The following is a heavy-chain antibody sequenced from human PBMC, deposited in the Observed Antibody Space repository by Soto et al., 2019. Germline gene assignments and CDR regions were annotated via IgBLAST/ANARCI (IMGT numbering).Heavy chain of an antibody. CDR3: ARDSPPRYYDSSGYYFDY. J-gene: IGHJ4*02. CDR1: GYTFTSYG. Sequence: ASVKVSCKASGYTFTSYGISWVRQAPGQGLEWMGWISAYNGNTNYAQKLQGRVTMTTDTSTSTAYMELRSLRSDDTAVYYCARDSPPRYYDSSGYYFDYWGQGTLVTVSS. CDR2: ISAYNGNT. D-gene: IGHD3-22*01. V-gene: IGHV1-18*01.